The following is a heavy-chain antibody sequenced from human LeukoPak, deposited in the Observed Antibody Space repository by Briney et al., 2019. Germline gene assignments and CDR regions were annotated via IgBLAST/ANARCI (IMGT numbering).Heavy chain of an antibody. J-gene: IGHJ6*03. CDR2: VYYTGST. V-gene: IGHV4-39*07. CDR1: GDSITSGGYY. CDR3: ARGGPQLGLYYYYYMDV. Sequence: SETLSLTCSVSGDSITSGGYYWAWIRQPPGKGLEWVGSVYYTGSTYYNPSLKSRVTISVDTSKNQFSLKLSSVTAADTAVYYCARGGPQLGLYYYYYMDVWGKGTTVTVSS. D-gene: IGHD6-6*01.